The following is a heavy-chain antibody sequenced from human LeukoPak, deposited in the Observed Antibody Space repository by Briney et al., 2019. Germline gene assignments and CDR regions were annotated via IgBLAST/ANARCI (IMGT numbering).Heavy chain of an antibody. J-gene: IGHJ4*02. D-gene: IGHD6-19*01. CDR2: ISAYNGNT. CDR1: GYTFTSYG. V-gene: IGHV1-18*01. CDR3: ARDGVAVADYFGIFDY. Sequence: ASVKVSCKASGYTFTSYGISWVRQAPGQGLEWMGWISAYNGNTNYAQKLQGRVTVTTDTSTSTAYMELRSLRSDDTAVYYCARDGVAVADYFGIFDYWGQGTLVTVSS.